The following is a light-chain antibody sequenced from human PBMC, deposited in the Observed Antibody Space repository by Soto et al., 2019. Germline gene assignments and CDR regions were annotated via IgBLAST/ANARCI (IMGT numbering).Light chain of an antibody. V-gene: IGKV2-28*01. J-gene: IGKJ4*01. Sequence: DIVLTQSPLSLPVTPGESASISCRPSQSRLHTNGYYYLDWYLQKPGQSPQLLIYWGSNRVSGVPERFSGSGSGTYFTLKISSVEAEDVGVYYCMQALQTPVTFGGGTKVEIK. CDR2: WGS. CDR3: MQALQTPVT. CDR1: QSRLHTNGYYY.